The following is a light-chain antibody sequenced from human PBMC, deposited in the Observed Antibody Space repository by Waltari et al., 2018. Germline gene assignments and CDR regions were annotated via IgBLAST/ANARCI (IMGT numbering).Light chain of an antibody. V-gene: IGKV3-11*01. CDR3: QQRTEWPRT. CDR2: DAS. J-gene: IGKJ3*01. Sequence: EIVLTQSPVTLSLSSGERATLSCRASQSLTTDLAWYQHRPGQAPRLIIYDASNRAAGIPARFSGSWSGTDFTLTISSLEPEDLAVYFCQQRTEWPRTFGPGTKVEI. CDR1: QSLTTD.